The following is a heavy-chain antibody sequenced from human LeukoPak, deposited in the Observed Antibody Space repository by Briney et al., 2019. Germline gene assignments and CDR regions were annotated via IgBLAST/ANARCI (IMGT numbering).Heavy chain of an antibody. CDR3: AREGVATGTIDY. D-gene: IGHD5-12*01. Sequence: GGSLRLSCAASGFTFSSYGMHWVRQAPGKGLEWVAFIRYDGSNKYYADSVKGRFTISRDNSKNTLYLQMNSLRAEDTAVYYCAREGVATGTIDYWGQGTLVTVSS. V-gene: IGHV3-30*02. J-gene: IGHJ4*02. CDR2: IRYDGSNK. CDR1: GFTFSSYG.